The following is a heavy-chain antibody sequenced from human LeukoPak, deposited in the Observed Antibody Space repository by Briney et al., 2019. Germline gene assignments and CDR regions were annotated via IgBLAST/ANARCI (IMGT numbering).Heavy chain of an antibody. CDR1: GYTFTSFD. V-gene: IGHV1-8*01. J-gene: IGHJ5*02. D-gene: IGHD4-11*01. CDR2: MNPNSGNA. Sequence: GASVKVSCKASGYTFTSFDINWVRQATGQGLEWMGWMNPNSGNAGYAQKFQGRVTMTRNTSISTAYMELSNLKTEDTAVYYCARGEMTTVLPWGQGTLVTVSS. CDR3: ARGEMTTVLP.